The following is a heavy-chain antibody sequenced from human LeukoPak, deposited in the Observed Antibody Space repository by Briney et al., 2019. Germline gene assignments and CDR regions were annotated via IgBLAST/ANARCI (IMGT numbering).Heavy chain of an antibody. CDR2: IIRILGIA. CDR1: GGTFSSYT. D-gene: IGHD4-17*01. CDR3: ARTPNDYGDYGWFDP. Sequence: ASVKVSCKASGGTFSSYTISWVRQAPGQGLEWMGRIIRILGIANYAQKFQGRVTITADKSTSTAYMELSSLRSEDTAVYYCARTPNDYGDYGWFDPWGQGTLVTVSS. J-gene: IGHJ5*02. V-gene: IGHV1-69*02.